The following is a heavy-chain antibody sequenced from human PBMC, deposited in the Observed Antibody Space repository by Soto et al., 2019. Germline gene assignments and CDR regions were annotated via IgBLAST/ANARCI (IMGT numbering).Heavy chain of an antibody. CDR3: AHRRAAGLPWYFDY. D-gene: IGHD6-13*01. CDR2: TPWDDDK. Sequence: QITLKESGPTLVKPTQTLTLTCTFSGFSLSSSGLGVGWIRQPPGKALEWLAVTPWDDDKRYSPPLKSRLTITEDTSKNQVVLTMTNMDTAETATYYNAHRRAAGLPWYFDYWGLGILVTVSS. V-gene: IGHV2-5*02. J-gene: IGHJ4*02. CDR1: GFSLSSSGLG.